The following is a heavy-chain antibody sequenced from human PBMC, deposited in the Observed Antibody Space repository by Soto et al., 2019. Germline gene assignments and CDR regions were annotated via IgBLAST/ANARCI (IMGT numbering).Heavy chain of an antibody. V-gene: IGHV4-34*01. D-gene: IGHD2-21*01. Sequence: QVHLEQWGTGLLEPSETLSLFCAVYGGSFSGYYWSWIRQSPGKGLEWMGEINHSGSTNDNPSLKSRVTISVDTSKNQFFLKLTSVTAADTAVYYCARKFFVEGGDVYLDSWGQGILVTVSS. CDR3: ARKFFVEGGDVYLDS. CDR2: INHSGST. CDR1: GGSFSGYY. J-gene: IGHJ4*02.